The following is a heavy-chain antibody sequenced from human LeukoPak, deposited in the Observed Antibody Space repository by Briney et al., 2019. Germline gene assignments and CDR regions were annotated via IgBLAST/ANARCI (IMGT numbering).Heavy chain of an antibody. V-gene: IGHV3-30-3*01. D-gene: IGHD6-13*01. Sequence: GGSLRPSCAASGFTFSSYAMHWVRQAPGKGLEWVAVISYDGSNKYYADSVKGRFTISRDNSKNTLYLQMNSLRAEDTAVYYCARDLAAEGYWGQGTLVTVSS. CDR2: ISYDGSNK. J-gene: IGHJ4*02. CDR3: ARDLAAEGY. CDR1: GFTFSSYA.